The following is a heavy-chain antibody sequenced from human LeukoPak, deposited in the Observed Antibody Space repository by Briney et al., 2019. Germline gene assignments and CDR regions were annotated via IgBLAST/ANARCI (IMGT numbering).Heavy chain of an antibody. V-gene: IGHV1-2*02. CDR3: ATMDIVVVPAAHTSVGD. CDR1: GYTFTGYY. Sequence: ASVKVSCKASGYTFTGYYMHCVRQAPGQGLEWMGWINPNSGGTNYAQKFQGSVTMTRDTSISTAYMELSRLRSDDTAVYYCATMDIVVVPAAHTSVGDWGQGTLVTVSS. CDR2: INPNSGGT. J-gene: IGHJ4*02. D-gene: IGHD2-2*03.